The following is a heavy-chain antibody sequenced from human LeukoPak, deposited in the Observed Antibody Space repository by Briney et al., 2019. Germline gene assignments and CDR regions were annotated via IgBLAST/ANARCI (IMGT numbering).Heavy chain of an antibody. Sequence: GGSLRLSCAASEFSVGSNYMTWVRQAPGKGLEWVSYISSSGSTIYYADSVKGRFTISRDNAKNSLYLQMNSLRAEDTAVYYCARDGDSYYDSSGSDAFDIWGQGTMVTVSS. V-gene: IGHV3-11*04. J-gene: IGHJ3*02. D-gene: IGHD3-22*01. CDR1: EFSVGSNY. CDR2: ISSSGSTI. CDR3: ARDGDSYYDSSGSDAFDI.